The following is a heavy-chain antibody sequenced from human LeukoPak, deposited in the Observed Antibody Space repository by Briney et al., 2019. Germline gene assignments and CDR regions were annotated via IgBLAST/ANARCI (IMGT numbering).Heavy chain of an antibody. D-gene: IGHD2-2*02. CDR1: GYTFTSYG. Sequence: ASVKVSCKASGYTFTSYGISWVRQAPGQGLEWMGWISAYNGNTNYAQKLQGRVTMTTDTSTSTAYMELRSLRSDETAVYYCATVHCSSTSCYSFDYWGQGTLVTVSS. V-gene: IGHV1-18*01. CDR2: ISAYNGNT. J-gene: IGHJ4*02. CDR3: ATVHCSSTSCYSFDY.